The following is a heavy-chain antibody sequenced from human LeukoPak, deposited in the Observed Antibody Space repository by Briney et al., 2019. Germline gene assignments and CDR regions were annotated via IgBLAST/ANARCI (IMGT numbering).Heavy chain of an antibody. J-gene: IGHJ3*02. CDR3: ARGRGWGTFDI. V-gene: IGHV3-48*01. CDR1: GFTFSSYS. CDR2: VSSSGTTT. Sequence: GGSLRLSCAASGFTFSSYSVIWARQAPGKGLEWVSYVSSSGTTTYYADSVKGRFTISRDNGKNLVSLQMNSLRVGDTAVYYCARGRGWGTFDIWGQGTMVTVSS. D-gene: IGHD3-10*01.